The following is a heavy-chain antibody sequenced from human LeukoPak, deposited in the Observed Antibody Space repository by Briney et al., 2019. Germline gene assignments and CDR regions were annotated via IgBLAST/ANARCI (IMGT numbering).Heavy chain of an antibody. V-gene: IGHV3-30*18. D-gene: IGHD3-16*02. J-gene: IGHJ4*02. CDR2: ISYDGSNK. CDR3: AKDYDYVWGSNPGYYFDY. Sequence: GGSLRLSCAASGFTFSSYGMHWVRQAPGKGLEWVAVISYDGSNKYYADSVKGRFTISRDNSKNTLYLQMNSLRAEDTAVYYCAKDYDYVWGSNPGYYFDYWGQGTLVTVSS. CDR1: GFTFSSYG.